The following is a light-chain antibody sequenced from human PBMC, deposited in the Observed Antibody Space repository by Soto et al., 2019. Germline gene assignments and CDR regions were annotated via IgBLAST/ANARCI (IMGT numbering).Light chain of an antibody. CDR2: ATS. J-gene: IGKJ5*01. CDR3: QQSYSTPT. Sequence: IQMTQSPSSLSASVGDRVTITCRASQSISSYLNWYQQKPGKAPKLLIYATSSLQSGVPTRFSGSGSGTDFTLTISSLQPEDFATYVCQQSYSTPTFGQGTRLEIK. V-gene: IGKV1-39*01. CDR1: QSISSY.